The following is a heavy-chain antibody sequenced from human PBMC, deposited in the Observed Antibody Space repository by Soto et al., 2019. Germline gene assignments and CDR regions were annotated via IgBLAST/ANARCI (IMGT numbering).Heavy chain of an antibody. V-gene: IGHV1-69*06. CDR1: GGTFSSYA. CDR3: AEGGGGYCSGGSCYLQGYFDY. CDR2: IIPIFGTA. D-gene: IGHD2-15*01. J-gene: IGHJ4*02. Sequence: QVQLVQSGAEVKKPGSSVKVSCKASGGTFSSYAISWVRQAPGQGLEWMGGIIPIFGTANYAQKFQGRVTITADKCTSTAYMELSSLRSEDTAVYYCAEGGGGYCSGGSCYLQGYFDYWGQGTLVTVSS.